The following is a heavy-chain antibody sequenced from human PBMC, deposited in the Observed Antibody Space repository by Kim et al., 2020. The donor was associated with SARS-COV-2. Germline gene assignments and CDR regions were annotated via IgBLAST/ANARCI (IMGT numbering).Heavy chain of an antibody. D-gene: IGHD3-16*01. CDR1: GGAISDYY. J-gene: IGHJ4*01. V-gene: IGHV4-59*08. CDR2: IYHSGST. CDR3: ARKGVGLYYLDY. Sequence: SETLSLTCTVSGGAISDYYWSWIRQSPGKGLDRIGFIYHSGSTNYNPYLRSRVTISLDTSKNQFSLKLSSVTAADTAVYHCARKGVGLYYLDYFVHGSQV.